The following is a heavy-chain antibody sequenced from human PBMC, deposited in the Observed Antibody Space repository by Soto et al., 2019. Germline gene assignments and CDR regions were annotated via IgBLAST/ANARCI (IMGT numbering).Heavy chain of an antibody. Sequence: QVQLIQSGAEVKKPGASVRVSCKTSGYLFTTYDINWVRQAAGRGLEWMGRVNPNNGKTDYAQNFQGRLTMTRDTAISTVYMERSSLTSEDTAVYYCAKDFGGLYNWFDPWGQGTLVTVSS. V-gene: IGHV1-8*01. D-gene: IGHD3-16*01. CDR2: VNPNNGKT. CDR3: AKDFGGLYNWFDP. CDR1: GYLFTTYD. J-gene: IGHJ5*02.